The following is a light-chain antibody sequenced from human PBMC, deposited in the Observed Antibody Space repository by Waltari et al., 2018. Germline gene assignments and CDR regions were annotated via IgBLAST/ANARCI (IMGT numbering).Light chain of an antibody. J-gene: IGKJ3*01. CDR1: QSVSTY. CDR3: QQRSKSPFN. Sequence: EIVLTQSPATLSLSPGERATLSCRASQSVSTYVAWYQQKAGQAPRLLIYDTSNRATGIPARFSGSGSGTDFTLTISSLEPEDFAVYYCQQRSKSPFNFGPGTKVDIK. CDR2: DTS. V-gene: IGKV3-11*01.